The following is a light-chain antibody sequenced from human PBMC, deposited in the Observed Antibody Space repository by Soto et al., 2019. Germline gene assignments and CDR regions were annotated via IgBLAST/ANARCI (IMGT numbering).Light chain of an antibody. CDR2: DAS. Sequence: DIQMTQSTSTLSASVGDRVTITCRASQSISDWLAWYQQIPGRAPKLLIYDASPLQSGVPSRFSGSGSGTEFILTISSLQPDDSATYYGQDYKSATFGHGTKLQIK. CDR3: QDYKSAT. V-gene: IGKV1-5*01. CDR1: QSISDW. J-gene: IGKJ2*01.